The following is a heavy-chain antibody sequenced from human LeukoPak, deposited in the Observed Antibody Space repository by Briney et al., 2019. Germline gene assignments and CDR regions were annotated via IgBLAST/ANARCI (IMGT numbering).Heavy chain of an antibody. D-gene: IGHD1-26*01. Sequence: GGSLRLSCAASGFTFSSYGMHWVRQAPGKGLEWVTAISHDERNIFYADIVKGRFTISRDNSRNTLHLQMNSLREEDTAVYYCAKDWQWKLLTGAFNVWGQGTMVTVS. J-gene: IGHJ3*01. CDR3: AKDWQWKLLTGAFNV. CDR1: GFTFSSYG. V-gene: IGHV3-30*18. CDR2: ISHDERNI.